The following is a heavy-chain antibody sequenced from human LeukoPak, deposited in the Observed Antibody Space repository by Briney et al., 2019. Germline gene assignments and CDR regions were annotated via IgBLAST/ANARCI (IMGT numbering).Heavy chain of an antibody. Sequence: GGSLRLSCIASGFSFSGHWMHWVRHVPGKGLVWVSRTDGGASSTSYADAVKGRFFISRDNGKSTLYLQMNSLRVEDTAVYYCARGPGSTGGAYVGDYWGHGTLVTVSS. D-gene: IGHD4-23*01. CDR3: ARGPGSTGGAYVGDY. CDR1: GFSFSGHW. CDR2: TDGGASST. V-gene: IGHV3-74*01. J-gene: IGHJ4*01.